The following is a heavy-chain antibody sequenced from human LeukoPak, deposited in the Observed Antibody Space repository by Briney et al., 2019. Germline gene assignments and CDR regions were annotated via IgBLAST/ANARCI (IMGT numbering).Heavy chain of an antibody. CDR2: ISSSSSTI. Sequence: GSLRLSCAASGFTFSSYSMNWVRQAPGKGLEWVSYISSSSSTIYYADSVKGRFTISRDNAKNSLYLQMNSQRDEDTAVYYCARDWGSYYFDYWGQGTLVTVSS. CDR3: ARDWGSYYFDY. J-gene: IGHJ4*02. D-gene: IGHD3-16*01. CDR1: GFTFSSYS. V-gene: IGHV3-48*02.